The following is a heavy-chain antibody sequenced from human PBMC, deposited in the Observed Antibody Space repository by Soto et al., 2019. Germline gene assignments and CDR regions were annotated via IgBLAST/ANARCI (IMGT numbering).Heavy chain of an antibody. CDR1: EDSISSSDYY. CDR2: IYYSGST. V-gene: IGHV4-39*01. CDR3: ARRTVNIRTFYSGLKTHCFDY. Sequence: SETLSLTFAVSEDSISSSDYYWGWIRQPPGKGPEWIGSIYYSGSTYYNPSLQSRVAISVDTSKNQFSLKLKSVTAADTAIYYCARRTVNIRTFYSGLKTHCFDYWGQGAPVTVSS. J-gene: IGHJ4*02. D-gene: IGHD6-19*01.